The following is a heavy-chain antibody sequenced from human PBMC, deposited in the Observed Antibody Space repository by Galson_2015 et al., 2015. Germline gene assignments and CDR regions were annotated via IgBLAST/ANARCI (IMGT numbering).Heavy chain of an antibody. Sequence: SLRLSCAASGFTFSSYGMHWVRQAPGKGLEWVAVISYDGSNKYYADSVKGRFTISRDNSKNTLYLQMNSLRAEDTAVYYCARDVTSGMVATGWFDPWGQGTLVTVSS. V-gene: IGHV3-30*03. CDR1: GFTFSSYG. J-gene: IGHJ5*02. CDR3: ARDVTSGMVATGWFDP. D-gene: IGHD5-12*01. CDR2: ISYDGSNK.